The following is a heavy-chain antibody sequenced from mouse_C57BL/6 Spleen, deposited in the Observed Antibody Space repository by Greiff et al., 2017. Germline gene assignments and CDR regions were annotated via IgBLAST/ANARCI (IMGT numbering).Heavy chain of an antibody. CDR1: GFTFSDYG. Sequence: DVKLVESGGGLVKPGGSLKLSCAASGFTFSDYGMHWVRQAPEKGLEWVAYISSGSSTIYYADTVKGRFTISRDNAKNTLFLQMTSLRSDDTAMYYCARNYYGSSPWFAYWGQGTLVTVSA. D-gene: IGHD1-1*01. CDR3: ARNYYGSSPWFAY. V-gene: IGHV5-17*01. CDR2: ISSGSSTI. J-gene: IGHJ3*01.